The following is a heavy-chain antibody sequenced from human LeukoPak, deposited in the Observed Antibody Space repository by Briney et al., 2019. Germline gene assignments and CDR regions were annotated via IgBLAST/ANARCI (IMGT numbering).Heavy chain of an antibody. Sequence: GASLQISSQGSGYSFPNYWIGWVRPMPGKGLEWMGIIYPGDSDTRYSPSFQVQVTTSADKSISTAYLQWSSLKASDTAMYYCARLGPIATAGTTAFDIWGQGTMVTVSS. J-gene: IGHJ3*02. D-gene: IGHD6-13*01. CDR3: ARLGPIATAGTTAFDI. CDR2: IYPGDSDT. CDR1: GYSFPNYW. V-gene: IGHV5-51*01.